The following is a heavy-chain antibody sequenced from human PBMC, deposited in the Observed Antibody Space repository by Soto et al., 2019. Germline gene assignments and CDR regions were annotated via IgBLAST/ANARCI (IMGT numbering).Heavy chain of an antibody. J-gene: IGHJ5*02. CDR1: GASISGFY. Sequence: SETLSLTCTVSGASISGFYWSWIRKSAGKGLEWIGRIYATGTTDYNPSLKSRVMMSVDTSKKQVSLKLRSVTAADTAVYYCVRDGTKTLRDWFDPWGQGISVTVSS. CDR2: IYATGTT. V-gene: IGHV4-4*07. CDR3: VRDGTKTLRDWFDP. D-gene: IGHD1-1*01.